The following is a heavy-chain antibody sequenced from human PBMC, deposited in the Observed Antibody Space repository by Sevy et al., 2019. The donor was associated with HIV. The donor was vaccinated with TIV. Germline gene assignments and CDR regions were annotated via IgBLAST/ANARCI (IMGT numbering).Heavy chain of an antibody. J-gene: IGHJ4*02. D-gene: IGHD6-13*01. CDR2: IKQDGSVK. Sequence: GGSLRLSCAASGFTLNNYWMNWVRQAPGKGLEWVANIKQDGSVKYYVDSVKDRFTISRDNSRNLVFLQMNSMRVEDTALYYCVRAIAADGSFWGQGTLVTVSS. CDR1: GFTLNNYW. V-gene: IGHV3-7*01. CDR3: VRAIAADGSF.